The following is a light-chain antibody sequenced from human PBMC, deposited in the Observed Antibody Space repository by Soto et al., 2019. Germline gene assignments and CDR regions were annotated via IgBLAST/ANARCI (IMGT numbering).Light chain of an antibody. CDR2: DAS. V-gene: IGKV1-5*01. CDR1: QSISNY. Sequence: IQMTQSPSTTAESVGDRVTITCRASQSISNYLAWYQQRPGKAPSLLIYDASTLQSVDPSRFSGSGSGKAFTLTISSLQPDVFATYYCQQYKTRWAFGQGTKVAVK. CDR3: QQYKTRWA. J-gene: IGKJ1*01.